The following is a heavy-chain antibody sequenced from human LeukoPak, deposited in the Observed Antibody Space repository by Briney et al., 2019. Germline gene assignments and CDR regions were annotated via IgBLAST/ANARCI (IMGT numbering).Heavy chain of an antibody. J-gene: IGHJ4*02. V-gene: IGHV3-21*01. CDR1: GYTFSSYS. CDR3: VRLRRNSDTSGFYYYYDY. Sequence: GGSLRLSCAASGYTFSSYSINWVRQAPGKGLEWVSSISVRSNYIYYADSVRGRFSISRDDARDSLYLQMNSLRAEDTAVYYCVRLRRNSDTSGFYYYYDYWGQGTLVTVSS. CDR2: ISVRSNYI. D-gene: IGHD3-22*01.